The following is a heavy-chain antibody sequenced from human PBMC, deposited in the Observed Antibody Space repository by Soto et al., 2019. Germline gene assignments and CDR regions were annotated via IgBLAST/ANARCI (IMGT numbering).Heavy chain of an antibody. CDR2: ISSSSSYT. CDR3: ARSSGYSSGWYGYMIDY. Sequence: GGSLRLSCAASGFTFSDYYMSWIRQAPGKGLEWVSYISSSSSYTNYADSVKGRFTISRDNAKNSLYLQMNSLRAEDTAVYYCARSSGYSSGWYGYMIDYWGQGTLVTVSS. D-gene: IGHD6-19*01. V-gene: IGHV3-11*06. CDR1: GFTFSDYY. J-gene: IGHJ4*02.